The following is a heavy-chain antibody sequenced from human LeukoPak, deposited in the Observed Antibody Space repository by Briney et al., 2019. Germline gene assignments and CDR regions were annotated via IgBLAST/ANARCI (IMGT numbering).Heavy chain of an antibody. D-gene: IGHD6-6*01. CDR2: MNPNSGNT. V-gene: IGHV1-8*03. Sequence: GASVKVSCKASGYTFTSYDINWVRQATGQGLEWMGWMNPNSGNTGYAQKFQGRVTITRNTSISTAYMELSSLRSEDTAVYYCARSGYSSSYYYFDCWGQGALVTVSS. CDR3: ARSGYSSSYYYFDC. J-gene: IGHJ4*02. CDR1: GYTFTSYD.